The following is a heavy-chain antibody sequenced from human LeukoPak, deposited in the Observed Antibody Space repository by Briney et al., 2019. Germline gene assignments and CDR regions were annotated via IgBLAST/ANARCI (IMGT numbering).Heavy chain of an antibody. CDR2: INHSGST. CDR1: GGSVSGYY. V-gene: IGHV4-34*01. Sequence: SETLSLTCAVYGGSVSGYYWSWIRQPPGKGLEWIGEINHSGSTNYNPSLKSRVTISIDTSKNQFSLKLSSVTAADTAVYYCAREGDDYWGHGTLVTVSS. CDR3: AREGDDY. J-gene: IGHJ4*01.